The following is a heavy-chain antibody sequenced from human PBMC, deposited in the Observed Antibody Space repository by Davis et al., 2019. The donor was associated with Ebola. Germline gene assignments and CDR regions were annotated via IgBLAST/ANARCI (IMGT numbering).Heavy chain of an antibody. CDR3: AKEVSVWLVGYFDY. D-gene: IGHD6-19*01. V-gene: IGHV3-23*01. CDR2: ISGSGGST. J-gene: IGHJ4*02. Sequence: GGSLRLSCAASGFTFSSYSMNWVRQAPGKGLEWVSAISGSGGSTYYADSVKGRFTISRDNSKNTLYLQMNSLRAEDTAVYYCAKEVSVWLVGYFDYWGQGTLVTVSS. CDR1: GFTFSSYS.